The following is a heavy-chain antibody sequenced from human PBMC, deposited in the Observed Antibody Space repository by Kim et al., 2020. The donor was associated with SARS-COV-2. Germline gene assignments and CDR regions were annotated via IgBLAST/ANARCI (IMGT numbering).Heavy chain of an antibody. Sequence: SETLSLTCTVSGGSISISSYYWGWIRQPPGKGLEWIGCIYYTGNTYYNPSLKRRVTISVDTSKNQFSLKLSSGTAADTGVYYCAMPGKVWVAAAYFDYWGQATLVTVSS. CDR3: AMPGKVWVAAAYFDY. J-gene: IGHJ4*02. CDR2: IYYTGNT. CDR1: GGSISISSYY. D-gene: IGHD6-13*01. V-gene: IGHV4-39*01.